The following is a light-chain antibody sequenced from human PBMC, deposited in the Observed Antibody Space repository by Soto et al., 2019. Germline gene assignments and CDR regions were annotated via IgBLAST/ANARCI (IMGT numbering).Light chain of an antibody. V-gene: IGLV4-69*01. CDR2: LNSDGSH. Sequence: QPVLTQSPSASASLGASVKLTCTLSSGHSSYAIAWHQQQPEKGPRYLMKLNSDGSHNKGDGIPDRFSGSSSGAERYLTISSLQSEDEADYYCQIWGSGIRVFGGGTKVTVL. CDR3: QIWGSGIRV. J-gene: IGLJ2*01. CDR1: SGHSSYA.